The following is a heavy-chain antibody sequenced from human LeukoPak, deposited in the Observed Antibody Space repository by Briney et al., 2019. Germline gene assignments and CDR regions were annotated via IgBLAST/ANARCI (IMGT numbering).Heavy chain of an antibody. D-gene: IGHD4-17*01. Sequence: GGSLRLSCAASGFTFSNYAMSWVRQAPGKGLEWVSVISGSDGTTYYADSVKGRFTISRDNSKNTLSLQMNSLRAEDTAVYYCATTNYAAYTFEYWGQGTLVTVSS. J-gene: IGHJ4*02. V-gene: IGHV3-23*01. CDR3: ATTNYAAYTFEY. CDR2: ISGSDGTT. CDR1: GFTFSNYA.